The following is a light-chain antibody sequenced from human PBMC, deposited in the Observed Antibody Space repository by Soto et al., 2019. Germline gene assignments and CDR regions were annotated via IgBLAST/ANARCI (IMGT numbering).Light chain of an antibody. V-gene: IGLV1-47*02. CDR2: YNN. CDR1: DSNIGSNS. J-gene: IGLJ1*01. Sequence: QSVLTQPPSASGTPGQRVTISCSGGDSNIGSNSVYWYQHLPRMAPKLLIYYNNQRPSGVPDRFSGSRSGTSASLAIVGLRSEDEAVYYCAAWDDSLSAGVFGNGTKVTLL. CDR3: AAWDDSLSAGV.